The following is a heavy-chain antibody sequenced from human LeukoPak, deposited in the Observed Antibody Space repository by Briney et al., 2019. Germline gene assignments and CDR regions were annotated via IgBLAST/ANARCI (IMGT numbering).Heavy chain of an antibody. CDR1: GFTFSSYW. CDR3: ARDHDYGDYGVGF. V-gene: IGHV3-7*01. D-gene: IGHD4-17*01. CDR2: IKQDGSEK. Sequence: PGGSLRLSCAASGFTFSSYWMSWVRQAPGKGLEGVANIKQDGSEKYYVDSVKGRFTISRDNAKNSLYLQMNSLRAEDTAVYYCARDHDYGDYGVGFWGQGTLVTVSS. J-gene: IGHJ4*02.